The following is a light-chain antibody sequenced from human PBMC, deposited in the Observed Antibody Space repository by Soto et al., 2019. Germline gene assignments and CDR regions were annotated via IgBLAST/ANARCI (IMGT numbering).Light chain of an antibody. CDR2: EVY. Sequence: QSALTQPPSASGSPGQSVTISCTGTSSDVGGYNYVSWYQQHPGKAPKLIIYEVYKRPSGVPDRFSGSKSGNTAALTVSGLQAEDEADYYCSSYVGTNSYVFGTGTKLTFL. CDR3: SSYVGTNSYV. CDR1: SSDVGGYNY. V-gene: IGLV2-8*01. J-gene: IGLJ1*01.